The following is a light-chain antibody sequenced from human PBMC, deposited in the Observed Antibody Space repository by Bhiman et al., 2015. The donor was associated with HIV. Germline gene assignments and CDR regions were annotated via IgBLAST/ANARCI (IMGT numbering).Light chain of an antibody. J-gene: IGLJ1*01. CDR3: QAWDTRTLYV. CDR1: KLGDKY. Sequence: SYELTQPPSVSVSPGQTASITCSGDKLGDKYACWYQQKPGQSPMLVIYQDTKRPSGIPERFSGSNSGNTATLTISGTQAMDEADYYCQAWDTRTLYVFGNGTRVSVL. V-gene: IGLV3-1*01. CDR2: QDT.